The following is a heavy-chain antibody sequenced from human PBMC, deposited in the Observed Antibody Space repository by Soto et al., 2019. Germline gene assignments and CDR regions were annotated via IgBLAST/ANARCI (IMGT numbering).Heavy chain of an antibody. V-gene: IGHV3-13*01. D-gene: IGHD2-15*01. Sequence: GGSLRLSCAASGFTFSSYDMHWVRQATGKSLEWVSAIGTVGDTYYPGSVRGRFTIPRENAKNSLYLQMNSLRAEDTAVYYCARDGWPYYGRDVGGKGPTVTVSS. CDR2: IGTVGDT. CDR3: ARDGWPYYGRDV. CDR1: GFTFSSYD. J-gene: IGHJ6*04.